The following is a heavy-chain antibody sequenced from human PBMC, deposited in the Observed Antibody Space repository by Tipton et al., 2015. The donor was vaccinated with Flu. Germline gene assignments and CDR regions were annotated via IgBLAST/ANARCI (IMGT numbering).Heavy chain of an antibody. D-gene: IGHD3-10*01. CDR2: IFHSGDT. V-gene: IGHV4-38-2*01. CDR1: GYFISSGYY. Sequence: LVKPSETLSLTCDVSGYFISSGYYWGWIRQPPGKGLEWIGSIFHSGDTLYNPSLKRRVTVSVDTLKNQFSLKVTSVTAADTALYYCTRHANYGSGSPYYFDHWGQGSLVTVSS. CDR3: TRHANYGSGSPYYFDH. J-gene: IGHJ4*02.